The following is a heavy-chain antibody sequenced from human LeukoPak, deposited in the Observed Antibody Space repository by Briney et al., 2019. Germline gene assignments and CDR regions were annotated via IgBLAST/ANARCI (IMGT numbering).Heavy chain of an antibody. CDR2: INHSGST. CDR1: GGSFSGYY. J-gene: IGHJ4*02. CDR3: ARGLRITIFGVVTTYYFDY. Sequence: SETLSLTCAVYGGSFSGYYWSWIRQPPGKGLGWIGEINHSGSTNYNPSLKSRVTISVDTSKNQFSLKLSSVTAADTAVYYCARGLRITIFGVVTTYYFDYWGQGTLVTVSS. D-gene: IGHD3-3*01. V-gene: IGHV4-34*01.